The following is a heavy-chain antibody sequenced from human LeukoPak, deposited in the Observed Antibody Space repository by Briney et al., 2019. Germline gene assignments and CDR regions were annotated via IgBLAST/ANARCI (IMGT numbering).Heavy chain of an antibody. D-gene: IGHD2-15*01. CDR3: ARRYCSGGSCYYHFDS. CDR2: IYPGDSDT. Sequence: GESLKISCKGSGYSLTTYWIGWVRQMPGKGLEWMGIIYPGDSDTRYSPSFQGQVTISADKSISTAYLQWSSLKASDTAMYYCARRYCSGGSCYYHFDSWGQGTLVTVSS. V-gene: IGHV5-51*01. CDR1: GYSLTTYW. J-gene: IGHJ4*02.